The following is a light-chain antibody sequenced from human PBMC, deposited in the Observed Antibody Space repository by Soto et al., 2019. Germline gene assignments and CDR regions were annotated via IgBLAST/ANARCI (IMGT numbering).Light chain of an antibody. CDR3: QHYNNWPLT. Sequence: EIVMTQSPATLSVSPGERATLSCRASQSVRSNLAWYQQKPGQAPRLLIYGASTRATGLPARFSGSGSGTEFTLTISSLQSEDFAVYYCQHYNNWPLTFGGGTKVEIK. CDR1: QSVRSN. V-gene: IGKV3-15*01. J-gene: IGKJ4*01. CDR2: GAS.